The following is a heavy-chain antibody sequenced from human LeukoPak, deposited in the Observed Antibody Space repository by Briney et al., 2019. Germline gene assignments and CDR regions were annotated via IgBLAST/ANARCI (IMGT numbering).Heavy chain of an antibody. V-gene: IGHV3-7*01. Sequence: GGSLRLSCAASGFTFSSYWMSWVRQAPGKGLEWVANIKQDGSEKYYEDSVKGRFTISRDNAKNSLYLQMNSLRAEDTAVYYCARMVRSMRLGELSPYYFDYWGQGTLVTVSS. CDR1: GFTFSSYW. J-gene: IGHJ4*02. CDR2: IKQDGSEK. D-gene: IGHD3-16*02. CDR3: ARMVRSMRLGELSPYYFDY.